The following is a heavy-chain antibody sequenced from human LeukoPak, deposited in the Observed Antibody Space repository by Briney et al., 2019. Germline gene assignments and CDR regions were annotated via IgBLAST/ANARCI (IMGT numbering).Heavy chain of an antibody. Sequence: SGTLSLTCAVSGVSISSSNWWSWVRQPPGKGLEWIGEIYHSGSTNYNPSLKSRVTISVDKSKNQFSLKLSSVTAADTAVYYCARDGYDSSGYFSYWGQGTLVTVSS. CDR1: GVSISSSNW. V-gene: IGHV4-4*02. J-gene: IGHJ4*02. CDR3: ARDGYDSSGYFSY. D-gene: IGHD3-22*01. CDR2: IYHSGST.